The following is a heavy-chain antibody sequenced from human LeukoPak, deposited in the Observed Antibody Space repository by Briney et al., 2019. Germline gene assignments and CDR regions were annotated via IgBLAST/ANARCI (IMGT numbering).Heavy chain of an antibody. Sequence: GESLKISCKGSGYIFSTYWIGWVRQMPGKGLEWMGIIYPGDSDTRYSPSFQGQVTISADKSISAAYLQWSSLKASDTAMYYCARSNGYYDSSGYFDYWGQGTLVTVSS. CDR3: ARSNGYYDSSGYFDY. J-gene: IGHJ4*02. CDR2: IYPGDSDT. V-gene: IGHV5-51*01. CDR1: GYIFSTYW. D-gene: IGHD3-22*01.